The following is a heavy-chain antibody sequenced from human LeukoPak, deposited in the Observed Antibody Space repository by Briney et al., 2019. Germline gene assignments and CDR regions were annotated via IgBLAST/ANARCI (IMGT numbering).Heavy chain of an antibody. CDR2: MNPRNGNA. Sequence: GASVKVCCKASGYTFTSYDINWVRQATGQALEWMGWMNPRNGNAGYAQRFQGRVTTTRDASITTAYMELNSLRSEDTAVYYCVRTETSTYDPRYYYLDVWGKGTTVTVSS. CDR1: GYTFTSYD. J-gene: IGHJ6*03. CDR3: VRTETSTYDPRYYYLDV. V-gene: IGHV1-8*01. D-gene: IGHD1-14*01.